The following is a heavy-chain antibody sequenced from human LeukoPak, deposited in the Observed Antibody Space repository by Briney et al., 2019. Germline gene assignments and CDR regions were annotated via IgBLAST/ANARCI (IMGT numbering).Heavy chain of an antibody. CDR1: GGSISSYY. J-gene: IGHJ4*02. Sequence: KPSETLSLTCTVSGGSISSYYWSWIRQPPGKGLEWIGYIYYSGSTNYNPSLKSRVTISVDTSKNQFSLKLSSVTAADTAVYYCARAEAWDGGNRGLVYFDYWGQGTLVTVSS. V-gene: IGHV4-59*01. CDR2: IYYSGST. CDR3: ARAEAWDGGNRGLVYFDY. D-gene: IGHD4-23*01.